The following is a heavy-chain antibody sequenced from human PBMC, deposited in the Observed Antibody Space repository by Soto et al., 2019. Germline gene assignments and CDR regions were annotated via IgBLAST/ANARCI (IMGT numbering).Heavy chain of an antibody. J-gene: IGHJ4*02. CDR3: ARGSSSGWYPLDY. CDR2: IYSGGST. V-gene: IGHV3-53*01. D-gene: IGHD6-19*01. Sequence: EVQLVESGGGLIQPGGSLRLSCAASGFTVSSNSMSWVRQAPGKGLEWVSVIYSGGSTYYADSVKGRFTISRDNSKNTLYLQMNSLRAEDTAVYYCARGSSSGWYPLDYWGQGTLVTVSS. CDR1: GFTVSSNS.